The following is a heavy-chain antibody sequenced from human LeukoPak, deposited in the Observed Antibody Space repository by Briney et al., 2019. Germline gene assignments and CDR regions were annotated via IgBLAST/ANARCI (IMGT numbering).Heavy chain of an antibody. CDR1: GFTFSNYW. CDR3: ARGSYWGGDY. CDR2: IKQDGSG. Sequence: PGGSLRLSCAASGFTFSNYWMSWVSQAPGKGLEWVANIKQDGSGNYVDSVKGRFTISRDNTKNSLYLQMNSLRVDDTAVYYCARGSYWGGDYWGQGTLVTVSS. V-gene: IGHV3-7*01. D-gene: IGHD7-27*01. J-gene: IGHJ4*02.